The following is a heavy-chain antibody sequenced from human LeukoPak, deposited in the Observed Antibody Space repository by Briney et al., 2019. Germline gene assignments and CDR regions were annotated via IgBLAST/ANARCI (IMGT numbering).Heavy chain of an antibody. CDR1: ASTFSSHA. CDR3: VKADKVVVAATIYFQH. CDR2: ISSNGGST. V-gene: IGHV3-64D*06. Sequence: AGGSVRLSCSASASTFSSHAMHWVRQAPGKGLEYVSAISSNGGSTYYADSVKGRFTISRDNSKNTLYLQMSSLRAEDTAVYYCVKADKVVVAATIYFQHWGQGTLVTVSS. J-gene: IGHJ1*01. D-gene: IGHD2-15*01.